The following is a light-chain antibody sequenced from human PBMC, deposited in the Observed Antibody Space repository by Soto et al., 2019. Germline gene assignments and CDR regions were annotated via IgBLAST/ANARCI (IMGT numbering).Light chain of an antibody. CDR3: QQYTNTNNPWM. CDR1: HNIERW. J-gene: IGKJ1*01. V-gene: IGKV1-5*01. CDR2: DAS. Sequence: IQMTQSPSTLSASVGDRVTITCRASHNIERWMAWYQQKPGKAPSLLIFDASTLHSGVPSRFSGSGSGTEFTLIISGLQPDDSATYYCQQYTNTNNPWMFGQGTKVDIK.